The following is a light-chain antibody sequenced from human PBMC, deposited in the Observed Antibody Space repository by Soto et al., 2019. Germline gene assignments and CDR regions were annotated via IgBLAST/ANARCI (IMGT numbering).Light chain of an antibody. CDR3: QQYNNWPQT. V-gene: IGKV3-15*01. CDR2: GAS. CDR1: QSVSSN. J-gene: IGKJ1*01. Sequence: EIVMTQSPATLSVSPGERATLSCRASQSVSSNLAWYQQKPGQAPRLLIYGASTRATGIPARFSGSGSGTEFTLNISSLKSEDFAVYYCQQYNNWPQTFGQGTKVEIK.